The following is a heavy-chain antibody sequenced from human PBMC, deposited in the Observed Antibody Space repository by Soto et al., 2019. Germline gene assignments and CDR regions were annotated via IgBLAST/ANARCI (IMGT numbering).Heavy chain of an antibody. CDR1: GGSISSSSYY. CDR3: ARPRSGQWLAMGWYFDL. J-gene: IGHJ2*01. CDR2: IYYSGST. Sequence: SETLSLTCTVYGGSISSSSYYWVWIRHPPGKGLEWIGSIYYSGSTYYNPSLKSRVTISVDTSKNQFSLKLSSVTAADTAVYYCARPRSGQWLAMGWYFDLWGRGTLVTVSS. D-gene: IGHD6-19*01. V-gene: IGHV4-39*01.